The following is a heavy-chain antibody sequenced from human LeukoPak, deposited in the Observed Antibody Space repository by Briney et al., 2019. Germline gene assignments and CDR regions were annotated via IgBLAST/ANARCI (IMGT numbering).Heavy chain of an antibody. J-gene: IGHJ3*02. CDR1: GGSLSSYY. V-gene: IGHV4-59*12. D-gene: IGHD1-14*01. CDR3: ARESNHDAFDI. Sequence: SETLSLTCTVSGGSLSSYYWSWIRQPPGKGLKGIGYIYYSGSTNYNPSLKSRVTISVDTSKNQFSLKLSSVTAADTAVYYCARESNHDAFDIWGQGTMVTVSS. CDR2: IYYSGST.